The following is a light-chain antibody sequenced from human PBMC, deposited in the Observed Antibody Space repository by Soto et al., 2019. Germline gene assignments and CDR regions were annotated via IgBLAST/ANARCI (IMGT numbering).Light chain of an antibody. CDR3: SSYTSRSPLV. Sequence: QSALTQPASVSGSPGQSITISCTGTSSDVGGYNYDSWYQQHPGKAPKLMIYDVSNRPSGVSNRFSGSKSGNTTSLTISGLQAEDEADFYCSSYTSRSPLVFGGGTKLTVL. CDR2: DVS. J-gene: IGLJ2*01. CDR1: SSDVGGYNY. V-gene: IGLV2-14*01.